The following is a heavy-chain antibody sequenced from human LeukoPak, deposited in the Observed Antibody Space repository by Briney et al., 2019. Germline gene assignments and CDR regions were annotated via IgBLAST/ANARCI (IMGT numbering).Heavy chain of an antibody. V-gene: IGHV1-18*01. Sequence: GASVKVSCKASGYTFTSYGISWVRQAPGQGLEWMGWISAYNGNTNYARKLQGRVTMTADTSTSTAYMELRSLRSDDTAVYYCAREMNDYGDHYFDYWGQGTLVTVSS. CDR2: ISAYNGNT. D-gene: IGHD4-17*01. J-gene: IGHJ4*02. CDR3: AREMNDYGDHYFDY. CDR1: GYTFTSYG.